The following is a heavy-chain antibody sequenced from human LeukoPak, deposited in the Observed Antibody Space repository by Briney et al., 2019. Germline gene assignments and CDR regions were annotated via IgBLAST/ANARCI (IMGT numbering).Heavy chain of an antibody. Sequence: ASVKVSCKASGYTFTTDYIHWVRQAPGQGLEWMGIINPSGGSTTYAQKFQGRVIMTGDTSTSTAYMELRSLRSDDTAVYYCAREALLLWFGEDYYYGMDVWGQGTTVTVSS. CDR2: INPSGGST. V-gene: IGHV1-46*01. CDR3: AREALLLWFGEDYYYGMDV. J-gene: IGHJ6*02. CDR1: GYTFTTDY. D-gene: IGHD3-10*01.